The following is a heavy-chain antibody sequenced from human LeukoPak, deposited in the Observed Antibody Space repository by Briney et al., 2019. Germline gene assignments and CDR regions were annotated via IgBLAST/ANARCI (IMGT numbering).Heavy chain of an antibody. V-gene: IGHV1-69*06. CDR2: IIPIFGTA. CDR3: ARAFRITIFGVVNDY. J-gene: IGHJ4*02. Sequence: SVKVSCKASGGTFSSYAISWVRQAPGQGLEWMGGIIPIFGTANYAQKFQGRVTITADKSTGTAYMELSSLRSEDTAVYYCARAFRITIFGVVNDYWGQGTLVTVSS. CDR1: GGTFSSYA. D-gene: IGHD3-3*01.